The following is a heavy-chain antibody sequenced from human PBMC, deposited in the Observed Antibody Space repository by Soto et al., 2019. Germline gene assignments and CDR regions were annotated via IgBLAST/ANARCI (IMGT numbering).Heavy chain of an antibody. CDR2: ISYDGSNK. CDR3: AKDDLSCGGDCYYYYGMDV. D-gene: IGHD2-21*02. Sequence: QVQLVESGGGVVQPGRSLRLSCAASGFTFSSYGMHWVRQAPGKGLEWVAVISYDGSNKYYADSVKGRFTISRDNSKNTLYLQMNSLRAEDTAVYYCAKDDLSCGGDCYYYYGMDVWGQGTTVTVSS. CDR1: GFTFSSYG. J-gene: IGHJ6*02. V-gene: IGHV3-30*18.